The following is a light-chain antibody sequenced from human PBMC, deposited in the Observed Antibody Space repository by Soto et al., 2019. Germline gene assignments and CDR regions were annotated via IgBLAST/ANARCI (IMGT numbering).Light chain of an antibody. CDR1: HSISNY. J-gene: IGKJ4*01. CDR2: DAS. V-gene: IGKV3-11*01. Sequence: EIVLTQSPATLSLSPGERAILSCRASHSISNYLAWYQQKPGQAPRLLIYDASNRATGIPGRFSGSGSGTDFTLTISSLEPEDFAVYYCQQRTNWPLTFGGGTKVEIK. CDR3: QQRTNWPLT.